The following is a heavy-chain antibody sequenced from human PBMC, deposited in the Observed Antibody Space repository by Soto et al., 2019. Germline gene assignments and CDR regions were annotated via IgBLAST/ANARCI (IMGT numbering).Heavy chain of an antibody. J-gene: IGHJ6*02. CDR2: INPNSGGT. CDR3: AREGRGSEKRDAPRMDV. CDR1: GYTFTGYY. Sequence: ASVKVSCKASGYTFTGYYMHWVRQAPGQGLEWMGWINPNSGGTNYAQKFQGWVTMTRDTSISTAYMELSRLRSDDTAVYYCAREGRGSEKRDAPRMDVWGQGTTVTVS. V-gene: IGHV1-2*04. D-gene: IGHD3-10*01.